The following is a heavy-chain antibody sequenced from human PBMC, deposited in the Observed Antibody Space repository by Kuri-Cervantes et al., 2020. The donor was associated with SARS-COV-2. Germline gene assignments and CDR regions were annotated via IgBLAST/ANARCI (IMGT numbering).Heavy chain of an antibody. D-gene: IGHD2/OR15-2a*01. CDR3: ARGDFQLDY. CDR2: IYYSGST. CDR1: GGSIRNYY. J-gene: IGHJ4*01. V-gene: IGHV4-59*08. Sequence: ESLKISCTVSGGSIRNYYWSWIRQPPGKPLEWIGNIYYSGSTNYDPSLKSRVTISVDTSKNQFSLNLNSVTAADTAVYYCARGDFQLDYWGHGTLVTVSS.